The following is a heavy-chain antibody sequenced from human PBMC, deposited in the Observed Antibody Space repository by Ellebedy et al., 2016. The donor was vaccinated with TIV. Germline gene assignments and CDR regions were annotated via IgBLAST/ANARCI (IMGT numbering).Heavy chain of an antibody. CDR2: IIPIFGTA. CDR1: GGTFSSYA. J-gene: IGHJ6*03. Sequence: SVKVSCXASGGTFSSYAISWVRQAPGQGLEWMGGIIPIFGTANYAQKFQGRVTITADESTSTAYMELSSLRSEDTAVYYCAKEGCSSTSCYMDYYYYMDVWGKGTTVTVSS. V-gene: IGHV1-69*13. D-gene: IGHD2-2*02. CDR3: AKEGCSSTSCYMDYYYYMDV.